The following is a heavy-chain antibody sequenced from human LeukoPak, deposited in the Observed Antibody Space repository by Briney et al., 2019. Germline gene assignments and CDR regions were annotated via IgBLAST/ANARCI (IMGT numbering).Heavy chain of an antibody. CDR2: IYHSGST. D-gene: IGHD1-26*01. V-gene: IGHV4-38-2*02. J-gene: IGHJ4*02. CDR3: ARRGIVGATVY. Sequence: PSETLSLTCTVSGYSISSGYYWGWIRQPPGKGLEWIGSIYHSGSTYYNPSLKSRVTISVDTSKNQFSLKLSSVTAADTAVYYCARRGIVGATVYWGQGTLVTVSS. CDR1: GYSISSGYY.